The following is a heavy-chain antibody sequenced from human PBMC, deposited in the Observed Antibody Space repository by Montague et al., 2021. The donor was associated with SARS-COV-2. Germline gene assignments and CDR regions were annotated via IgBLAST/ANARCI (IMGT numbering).Heavy chain of an antibody. CDR3: ARGALGY. CDR1: GGSFSDYH. J-gene: IGHJ4*02. D-gene: IGHD7-27*01. CDR2: INNDGST. V-gene: IGHV4-34*01. Sequence: SETLSLTCAVYGGSFSDYHWTWIRQSPGGGLEWIGQINNDGSTKYNPSLRSRVTISIDTSKNQFSLKLTSVTAADTAVYYCARGALGYWGQGTLVTVSS.